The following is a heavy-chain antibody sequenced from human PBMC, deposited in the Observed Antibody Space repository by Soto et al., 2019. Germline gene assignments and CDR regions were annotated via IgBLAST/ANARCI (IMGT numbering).Heavy chain of an antibody. Sequence: QVQLQESGPGLVKPSETLSLTCAVSGDSISSYYCMWIRQPPGKGLESIGYLYYGRSANYNPSLKSRGTLSVDTSTKQCSLTLSSMTAADTAVYYCALRSMAVVPEYWGQGTLVTVSS. J-gene: IGHJ4*02. CDR2: LYYGRSA. CDR1: GDSISSYY. D-gene: IGHD3-22*01. V-gene: IGHV4-59*01. CDR3: ALRSMAVVPEY.